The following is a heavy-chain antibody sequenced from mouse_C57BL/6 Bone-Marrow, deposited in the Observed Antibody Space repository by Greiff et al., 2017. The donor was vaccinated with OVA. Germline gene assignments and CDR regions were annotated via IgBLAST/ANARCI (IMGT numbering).Heavy chain of an antibody. CDR3: ARGNYSNFDY. J-gene: IGHJ2*01. V-gene: IGHV1-42*01. CDR2: INPSTGGT. CDR1: GYSFTGYY. Sequence: VQLQQSGPELVKPGASVKISCKASGYSFTGYYMNWVKQSPEKSLEWIGEINPSTGGTTYNQKFKAKATLTVDKSSSTAYMQLKSVTSEDSAVYYCARGNYSNFDYWGQGTTLTVAS. D-gene: IGHD2-5*01.